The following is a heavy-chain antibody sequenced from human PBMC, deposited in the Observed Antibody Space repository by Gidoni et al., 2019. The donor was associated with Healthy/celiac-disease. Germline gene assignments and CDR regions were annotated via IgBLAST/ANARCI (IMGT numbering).Heavy chain of an antibody. D-gene: IGHD6-25*01. V-gene: IGHV3-49*04. CDR2: IRSKAYGGTT. J-gene: IGHJ6*02. CDR1: GFTFGDYA. Sequence: EVQLVESGGGLVQPGRSLRLSCTASGFTFGDYAMSWVRQAPGKGLEWVGFIRSKAYGGTTEYAASVKGRFTISRDDCKSIAYLQMNSLKTEDTAVYYCTRAVLQRPYYYYYGMDVWGQGTTVTVSS. CDR3: TRAVLQRPYYYYYGMDV.